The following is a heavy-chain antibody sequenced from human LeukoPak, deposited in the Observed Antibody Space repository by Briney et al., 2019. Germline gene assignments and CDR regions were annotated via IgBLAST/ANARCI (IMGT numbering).Heavy chain of an antibody. Sequence: GASVKVSCKASGYTFTSYGISWVRQAPGQGLEWMGWISAYNGNTNYAQKLQGRVTMTTDTSTSTAYMELRSLRSDDKAVYYCARDGGLTGPGGGFDYWGQGTLVTVSS. CDR3: ARDGGLTGPGGGFDY. CDR2: ISAYNGNT. J-gene: IGHJ4*02. CDR1: GYTFTSYG. D-gene: IGHD3-16*01. V-gene: IGHV1-18*04.